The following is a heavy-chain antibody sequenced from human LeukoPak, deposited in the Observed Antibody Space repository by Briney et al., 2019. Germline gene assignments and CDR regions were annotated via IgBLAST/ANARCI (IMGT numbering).Heavy chain of an antibody. V-gene: IGHV3-9*01. CDR1: GFTFDNYA. CDR3: AKYRRSTWTGGYFDY. D-gene: IGHD6-13*01. Sequence: HPGRTLRLSXAASGFTFDNYAMHWVRQAPGKGVEWVSGISWNSGTICYADSVKGRFSISRDNAKNSLYLQMNSLRAEDTALYYCAKYRRSTWTGGYFDYWGQGTLATVSS. J-gene: IGHJ4*02. CDR2: ISWNSGTI.